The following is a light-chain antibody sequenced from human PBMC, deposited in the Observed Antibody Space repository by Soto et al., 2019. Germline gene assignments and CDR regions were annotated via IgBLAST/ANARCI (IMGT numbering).Light chain of an antibody. CDR3: QQRSNWHGT. Sequence: EIVLTQSPATLSLSPGERATLSCRASQGVSSYLAWYQQKPGQAPRLLIYDASNRATGIPARFSGSGPGTDFTLTISSLEPEDFAVYYCQQRSNWHGTFGQGTKVDIK. V-gene: IGKV3D-11*01. J-gene: IGKJ1*01. CDR1: QGVSSY. CDR2: DAS.